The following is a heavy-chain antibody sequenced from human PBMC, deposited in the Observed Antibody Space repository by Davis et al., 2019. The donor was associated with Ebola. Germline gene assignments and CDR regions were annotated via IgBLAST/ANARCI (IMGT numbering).Heavy chain of an antibody. Sequence: GGSLRLSCAASGFTFSNYAMTWVRQAPGKGLEWVSTVSGSSTYTYYADSVKGRFAISRDNSKKPLSLQLNSLRAEDTATYYCARLDCTSASCYTGNFYYYYGVDVWGQGTTVTVSS. J-gene: IGHJ6*02. CDR3: ARLDCTSASCYTGNFYYYYGVDV. D-gene: IGHD2-2*02. CDR2: VSGSSTYT. V-gene: IGHV3-23*01. CDR1: GFTFSNYA.